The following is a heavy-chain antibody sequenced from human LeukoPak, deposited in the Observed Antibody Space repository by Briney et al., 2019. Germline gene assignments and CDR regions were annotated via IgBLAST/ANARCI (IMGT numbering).Heavy chain of an antibody. CDR2: ISGSGGST. CDR3: ARDRVAAAGSIDY. J-gene: IGHJ4*02. D-gene: IGHD6-13*01. CDR1: GFTFSSYA. Sequence: GGSLRLSCAASGFTFSSYAMSWVRQAPGKGLEWVSAISGSGGSTYYADSVKGRFTISRDNAKNSLYLQMNSLRAEDTAVYYCARDRVAAAGSIDYWGQGTLVTVSS. V-gene: IGHV3-23*01.